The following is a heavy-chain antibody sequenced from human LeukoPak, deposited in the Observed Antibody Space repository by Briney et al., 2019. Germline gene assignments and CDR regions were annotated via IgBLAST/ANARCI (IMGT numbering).Heavy chain of an antibody. CDR3: AREMGIAAAAHDY. Sequence: GGSLRLSCAASGFTISSYSMNWVRQAPGKGLEWVSSISSSSSYIYYADSVKGRFTISRDNAKNSLYLQMNSLRAEDTAVYYCAREMGIAAAAHDYWGQGTLVTVSS. CDR2: ISSSSSYI. D-gene: IGHD6-13*01. J-gene: IGHJ4*02. V-gene: IGHV3-21*01. CDR1: GFTISSYS.